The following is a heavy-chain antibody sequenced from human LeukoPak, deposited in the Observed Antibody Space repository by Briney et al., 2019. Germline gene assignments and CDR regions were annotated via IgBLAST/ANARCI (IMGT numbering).Heavy chain of an antibody. Sequence: GASVKVSCKASGYTFTSYGISWVRQAPGQGLEWMGWISAYNGNTNYAQKLQGRVTITTDTSTSTAYMELRSLRSDDTAVYYCARDLGTASYNWFDPWGQGTLVTVSS. J-gene: IGHJ5*02. CDR2: ISAYNGNT. CDR3: ARDLGTASYNWFDP. V-gene: IGHV1-18*01. CDR1: GYTFTSYG. D-gene: IGHD2-21*02.